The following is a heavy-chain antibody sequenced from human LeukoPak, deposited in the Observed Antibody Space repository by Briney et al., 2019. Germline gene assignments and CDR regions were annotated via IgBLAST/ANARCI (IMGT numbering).Heavy chain of an antibody. V-gene: IGHV1-8*01. CDR2: MNPNSGNT. Sequence: ASVKVSCKASGYTFTSYDINWVRQATGQGLEWMGWMNPNSGNTGYAQKSQGRVTMTRNTSISTAYMELSSLRSEDTAVYYCARGGVVVAATFSYYYYGMDVWGQGTTVTVSS. J-gene: IGHJ6*02. D-gene: IGHD2-15*01. CDR3: ARGGVVVAATFSYYYYGMDV. CDR1: GYTFTSYD.